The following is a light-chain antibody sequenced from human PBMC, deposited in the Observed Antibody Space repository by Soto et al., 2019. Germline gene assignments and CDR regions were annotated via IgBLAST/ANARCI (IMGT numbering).Light chain of an antibody. CDR2: EGS. V-gene: IGLV2-23*01. J-gene: IGLJ1*01. CDR3: FSYSTSGTYV. CDR1: SNDVGFYNL. Sequence: QSASVSGSPGQSITISCSGTSNDVGFYNLVSWYQQYPDKVPKLMIFEGSKRPAGVSNRFSGSKSGNTASLTISGLQAEDEADYYCFSYSTSGTYVFGTGTKLTVL.